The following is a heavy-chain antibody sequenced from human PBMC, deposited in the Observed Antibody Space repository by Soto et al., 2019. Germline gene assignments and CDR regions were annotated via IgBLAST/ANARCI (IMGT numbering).Heavy chain of an antibody. Sequence: QVQLQQWGAGLLKPSETLSLTCAVYGGSFSGYYWSWIRQPPGKGLEWIGEINHSGSTNYNPSLTSGVTISVATSQNQFTPKLSSGTAADPAVYYCARGVVKRSRGVIWTKGWFDPWGQGTLVTVSS. CDR1: GGSFSGYY. J-gene: IGHJ5*02. CDR2: INHSGST. V-gene: IGHV4-34*01. CDR3: ARGVVKRSRGVIWTKGWFDP. D-gene: IGHD3-10*01.